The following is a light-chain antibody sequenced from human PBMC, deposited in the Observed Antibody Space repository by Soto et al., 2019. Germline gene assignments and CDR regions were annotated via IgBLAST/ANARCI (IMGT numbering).Light chain of an antibody. J-gene: IGKJ1*01. V-gene: IGKV1-39*01. Sequence: DIQVTQYTSSLSASLGDRFTITCRASQSVSSYLNWYQQKPGKAPKFLIYAASSLQSGVPSRFSGSGSGTDFTLTISCLQPEDFAPYYCQRSYSTLWRFCQGTKVDIK. CDR3: QRSYSTLWR. CDR1: QSVSSY. CDR2: AAS.